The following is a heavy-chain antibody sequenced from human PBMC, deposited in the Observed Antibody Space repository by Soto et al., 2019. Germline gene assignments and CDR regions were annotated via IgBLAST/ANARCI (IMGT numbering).Heavy chain of an antibody. V-gene: IGHV3-23*01. CDR1: GFPFSSTD. CDR3: AKNSGWFNT. Sequence: LRLSCAASGFPFSSTDMTWVRQAPGKGLDWVSTIDGSGGTTYYADSVKGRFTISRDNSMNTVYLQMNSLRADDTALYYCAKNSGWFNTWGQGALVTVSS. CDR2: IDGSGGTT. J-gene: IGHJ5*02. D-gene: IGHD3-10*01.